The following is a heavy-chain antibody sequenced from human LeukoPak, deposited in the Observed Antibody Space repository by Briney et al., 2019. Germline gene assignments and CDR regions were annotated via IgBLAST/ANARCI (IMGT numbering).Heavy chain of an antibody. D-gene: IGHD4-17*01. CDR1: GFTFSGYS. Sequence: GGSLRLSCAASGFTFSGYSMSWVRQAPGKGLEWVSYISTTSGTIYYADSVRGRFTISRDNAKNSLYLQMNSLRAEDTAVYYCERGDYGDPYYFDYWGQGTLVTVSS. V-gene: IGHV3-48*04. CDR2: ISTTSGTI. J-gene: IGHJ4*02. CDR3: ERGDYGDPYYFDY.